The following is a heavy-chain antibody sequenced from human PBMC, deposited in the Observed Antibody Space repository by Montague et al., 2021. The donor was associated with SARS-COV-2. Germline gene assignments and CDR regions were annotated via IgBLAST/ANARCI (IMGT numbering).Heavy chain of an antibody. CDR1: GGSFSGYY. V-gene: IGHV4-34*01. CDR2: IDHSRNT. J-gene: IGHJ4*02. CDR3: ATIAETGTEGGIDY. Sequence: SETLSLTCAVYGGSFSGYYWSWIRQVPGKGLEWIGEIDHSRNTDHNPSLKSRVDTSKNQFSLKLRSVTAAETAVFYCATIAETGTEGGIDYWGQGALVTVSS. D-gene: IGHD6-19*01.